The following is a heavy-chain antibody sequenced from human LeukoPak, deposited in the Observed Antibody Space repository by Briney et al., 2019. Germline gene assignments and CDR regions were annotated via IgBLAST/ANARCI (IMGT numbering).Heavy chain of an antibody. CDR1: GGSIXXYY. CDR2: IYYSGST. D-gene: IGHD2-15*01. Sequence: TXXVXGGSIXXYYWXXIRQPPGKGLEWIGYIYYSGSTNYNPSLKSRVTISVDTSKNQFSLKLSSVTAADTAVYYCARACSGGSCYSMRFDPWGQGTLVTVSS. J-gene: IGHJ5*02. CDR3: ARACSGGSCYSMRFDP. V-gene: IGHV4-59*01.